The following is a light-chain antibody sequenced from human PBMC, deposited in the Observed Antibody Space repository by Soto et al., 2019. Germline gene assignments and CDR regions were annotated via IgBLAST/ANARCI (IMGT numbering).Light chain of an antibody. J-gene: IGKJ2*01. CDR2: GAS. V-gene: IGKV3-15*01. Sequence: EIVMTQSPVTLSVSPGERATLSCRASQRISINLAWYQQKPGQPPRLLIYGASTRATGVPRRFTGSGSGTDFTLTISSLQSEDSAVYFCLQFDNSPLYTFGQGTKLEIK. CDR1: QRISIN. CDR3: LQFDNSPLYT.